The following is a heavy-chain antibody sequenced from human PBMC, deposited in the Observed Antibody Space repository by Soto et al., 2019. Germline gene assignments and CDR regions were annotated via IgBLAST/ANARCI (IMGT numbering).Heavy chain of an antibody. V-gene: IGHV3-30*18. J-gene: IGHJ4*02. D-gene: IGHD6-13*01. Sequence: QVQLVESGGGVVQPGRSLRLSCAASGFTFNSYGMHWVRQAPGKGLEWVAVISYDGSNKYYADSVKGRFTISRDNSKNTLYLQMNSLRAEDTAVYYCAKDGKAAAGTHTFDYWGQGTLVTVSS. CDR2: ISYDGSNK. CDR1: GFTFNSYG. CDR3: AKDGKAAAGTHTFDY.